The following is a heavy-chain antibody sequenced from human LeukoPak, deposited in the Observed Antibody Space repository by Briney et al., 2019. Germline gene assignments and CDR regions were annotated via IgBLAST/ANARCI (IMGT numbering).Heavy chain of an antibody. CDR3: AKEELRYFDWLLGLFDY. V-gene: IGHV3-23*01. Sequence: GGSLRLSCAASGFTFSSYAMSWVRQAPGKGLEWVSAISGSGGSTYYADSVKGRFTISRDNSKNTLYLQMNSLRDEDTAVYYCAKEELRYFDWLLGLFDYWGQGTLVTVSS. CDR1: GFTFSSYA. CDR2: ISGSGGST. D-gene: IGHD3-9*01. J-gene: IGHJ4*02.